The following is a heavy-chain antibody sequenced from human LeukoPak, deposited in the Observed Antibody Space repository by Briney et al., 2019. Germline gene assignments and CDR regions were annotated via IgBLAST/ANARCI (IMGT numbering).Heavy chain of an antibody. J-gene: IGHJ4*02. D-gene: IGHD6-19*01. CDR2: INSSSSYI. V-gene: IGHV3-21*01. Sequence: GGSLRLSCAASGFTFSSYSMNWVRQAPGKGLEWVSSINSSSSYIYYADSVKGRFTISRDNAKNSLYLQMNSLRAEDTAVYYCARALSVAGGYWGQGTLVTVSS. CDR3: ARALSVAGGY. CDR1: GFTFSSYS.